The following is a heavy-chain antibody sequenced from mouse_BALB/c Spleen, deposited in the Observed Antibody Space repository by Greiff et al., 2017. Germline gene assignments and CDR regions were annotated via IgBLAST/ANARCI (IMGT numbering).Heavy chain of an antibody. J-gene: IGHJ4*01. CDR1: GFSLTSYG. D-gene: IGHD3-2*01. CDR3: ARHRQLGYAMDY. V-gene: IGHV2-6-2*01. Sequence: VKLMESGPDLVAPSQSLSITCTVSGFSLTSYGVHWVRQPPGKGLEWLVVIWSDGSTTYNSALKSRLSISKDNSKSQVFLKMNSLQTDDTAMYYCARHRQLGYAMDYWGQGTSVTVSS. CDR2: IWSDGST.